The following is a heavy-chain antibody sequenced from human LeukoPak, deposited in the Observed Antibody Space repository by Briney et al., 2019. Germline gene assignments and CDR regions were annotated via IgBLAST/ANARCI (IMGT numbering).Heavy chain of an antibody. CDR1: GYTFTSYD. J-gene: IGHJ4*02. Sequence: ASVKVSCKASGYTFTSYDINWVRQATGQGLEWMGWMNPNSGNTGYAQKFQGRVTITRNTSISTAYMELSSLRSEETAVYYCARGGLVSLWLGQLPDYWGRGPLVPVSS. V-gene: IGHV1-8*01. D-gene: IGHD3-10*01. CDR3: ARGGLVSLWLGQLPDY. CDR2: MNPNSGNT.